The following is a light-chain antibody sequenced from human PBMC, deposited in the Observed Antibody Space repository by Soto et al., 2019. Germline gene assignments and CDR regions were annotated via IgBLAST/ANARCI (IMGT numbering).Light chain of an antibody. Sequence: DIVMTQSPDSLAVSLGERATINCKSSQSVLSTSDNENYLVWYQQKPGQPPKLLISWASTRESGVPDRFSGSRSGTDFTLTISSLQAEDVAVYYCQQCYSAPLTFGGGTKVEIK. J-gene: IGKJ4*01. CDR2: WAS. V-gene: IGKV4-1*01. CDR3: QQCYSAPLT. CDR1: QSVLSTSDNENY.